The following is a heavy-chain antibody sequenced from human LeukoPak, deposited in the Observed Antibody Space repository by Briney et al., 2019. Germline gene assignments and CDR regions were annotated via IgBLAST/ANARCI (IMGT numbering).Heavy chain of an antibody. D-gene: IGHD3-9*01. J-gene: IGHJ6*03. CDR1: GFTFEDYA. V-gene: IGHV3-43D*03. Sequence: PGGSLRLSCTASGFTFEDYAMNWVRQVPGKGLDWVSLISWGGDVTYYADSVKGRFTISRDNAKDSLYLQMNSLRAEDTAVYYCARVNYYDILTRYYMDVWGKGTTVTISS. CDR2: ISWGGDVT. CDR3: ARVNYYDILTRYYMDV.